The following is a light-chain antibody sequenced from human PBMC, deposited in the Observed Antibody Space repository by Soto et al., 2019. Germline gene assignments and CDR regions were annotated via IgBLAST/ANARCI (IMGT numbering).Light chain of an antibody. J-gene: IGKJ4*01. CDR2: GAS. CDR3: QQYDRWPVT. V-gene: IGKV3-15*01. Sequence: EIVMTQSPATLSVSPGERATLSFRSSQSVSSNLAWYQQKPGQAPRLLIYGASTRATGIPARFSGSGSGTEFTLTISSLEPEDFAVYYCQQYDRWPVTFGGGTKV. CDR1: QSVSSN.